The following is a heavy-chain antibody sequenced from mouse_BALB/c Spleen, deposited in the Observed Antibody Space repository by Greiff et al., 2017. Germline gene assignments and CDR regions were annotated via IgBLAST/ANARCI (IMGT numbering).Heavy chain of an antibody. Sequence: VQLVESGAELAKPGASVKMSCKASGYTFTSYWMHWVKQRPGQGLEWIGYINPSTGYTEYNQKFKDKATLTADKSSSTAYMQLSSLTSEDSAVYYCAPDGYYYWGQGTTLTVSS. V-gene: IGHV1-7*01. CDR2: INPSTGYT. J-gene: IGHJ2*01. CDR1: GYTFTSYW. D-gene: IGHD2-3*01. CDR3: APDGYYY.